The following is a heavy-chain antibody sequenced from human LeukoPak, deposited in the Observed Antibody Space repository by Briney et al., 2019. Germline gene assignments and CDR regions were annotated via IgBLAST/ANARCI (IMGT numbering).Heavy chain of an antibody. D-gene: IGHD4-23*01. CDR2: IWYDGSNK. CDR3: AKVKALYYYFYYMDV. Sequence: GRSLRLSCAASGFTFSSYGMHWVRQAPGKGLEWVAVIWYDGSNKYYADSVKGRFTISRDNSKNTLYLQMNSLRAEDTAVYYCAKVKALYYYFYYMDVWGKGTTVTVSS. V-gene: IGHV3-33*06. J-gene: IGHJ6*03. CDR1: GFTFSSYG.